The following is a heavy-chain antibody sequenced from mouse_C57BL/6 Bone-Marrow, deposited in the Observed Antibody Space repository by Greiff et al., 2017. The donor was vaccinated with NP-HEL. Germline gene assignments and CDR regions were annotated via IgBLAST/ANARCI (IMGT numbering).Heavy chain of an antibody. J-gene: IGHJ2*01. CDR3: ARQTH. CDR1: GFTFSSYG. V-gene: IGHV5-6*01. CDR2: ISSGGSYT. Sequence: EVKLVESGGDLVKPGGSLKLSCAASGFTFSSYGMSWVRQTPDKRLEWVATISSGGSYTYYPDSVKGRFTISRDNAKNTLYLQMSSLKSEDTARYYCARQTHWGQGTTLTVSS.